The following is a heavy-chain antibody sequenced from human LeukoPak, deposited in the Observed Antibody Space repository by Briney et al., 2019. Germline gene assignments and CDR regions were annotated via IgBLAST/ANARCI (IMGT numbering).Heavy chain of an antibody. CDR2: INPNSGGT. CDR1: GYTFTGDY. CDR3: ARGGWSGYSYGSEPEKYFDY. Sequence: ASVKVSCKASGYTFTGDYMYWVRQAPGQGLEWMGWINPNSGGTKYAQKFQGRVTMTTDTSISTAYMELSSLRSDDRAVYYCARGGWSGYSYGSEPEKYFDYWGQGTLVTVSS. J-gene: IGHJ4*02. D-gene: IGHD5-18*01. V-gene: IGHV1-2*02.